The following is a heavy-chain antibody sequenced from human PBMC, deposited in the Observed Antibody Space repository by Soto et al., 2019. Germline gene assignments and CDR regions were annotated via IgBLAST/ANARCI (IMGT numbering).Heavy chain of an antibody. Sequence: QVQLVESGGGVVQPGRSLRLSCAASGFIFSGYGMHWVRQAPGKGLEWVAVIWDDGSNENYADSVKGRFTISRDNSTNTLYLQMNSLRAEDTAVYYCTRRFSDGWYSDYWGQGTLVTVSS. CDR2: IWDDGSNE. CDR1: GFIFSGYG. CDR3: TRRFSDGWYSDY. V-gene: IGHV3-33*01. D-gene: IGHD6-19*01. J-gene: IGHJ4*02.